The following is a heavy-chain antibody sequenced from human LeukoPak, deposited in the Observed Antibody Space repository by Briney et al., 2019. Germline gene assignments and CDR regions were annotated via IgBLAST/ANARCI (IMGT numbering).Heavy chain of an antibody. V-gene: IGHV4-4*07. CDR1: GGSISSYY. J-gene: IGHJ5*02. D-gene: IGHD3-22*01. Sequence: ASETLSLTCTVSGGSISSYYWSWIRQPAGKGLEWIGRIYTSGSTNYNPSLKSRVTISVDTSKNQFSLKLSSVTAADTAVYYCARGGEYYYDSSGYYCDWFDPWGQGTLVTVSS. CDR2: IYTSGST. CDR3: ARGGEYYYDSSGYYCDWFDP.